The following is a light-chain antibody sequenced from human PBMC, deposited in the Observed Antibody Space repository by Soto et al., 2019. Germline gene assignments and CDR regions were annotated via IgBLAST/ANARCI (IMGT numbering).Light chain of an antibody. Sequence: DIVMTQSPATLSVSPGERATLSCRASQSDASNLAWYQQRPGQAPRLLIYGASTRATGVPVRFSGSGSGTEFTITISSLQSEDFAVYYCHHYNNWPHTFGGGTKVEIK. J-gene: IGKJ4*01. CDR3: HHYNNWPHT. CDR1: QSDASN. V-gene: IGKV3-15*01. CDR2: GAS.